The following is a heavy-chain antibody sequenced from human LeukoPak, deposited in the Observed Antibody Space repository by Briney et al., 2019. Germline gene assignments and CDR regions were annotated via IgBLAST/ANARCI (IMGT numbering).Heavy chain of an antibody. CDR3: ARSLSYYYDTSAYS. J-gene: IGHJ5*02. V-gene: IGHV4-34*01. D-gene: IGHD3-22*01. CDR1: GGSFSVYY. CDR2: MYYSGGST. Sequence: SETLSLTCAVYGGSFSVYYWIWIRQTPGKGLEWIGNMYYSGGSTYYNPSLESRVTISVDTSKNQFSLKLSSVTAADTAVYYCARSLSYYYDTSAYSWGQGTLVTVSS.